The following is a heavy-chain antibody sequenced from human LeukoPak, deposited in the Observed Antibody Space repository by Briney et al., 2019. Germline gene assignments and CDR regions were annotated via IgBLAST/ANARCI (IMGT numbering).Heavy chain of an antibody. J-gene: IGHJ4*02. CDR1: GYTFTSYD. D-gene: IGHD3-3*01. V-gene: IGHV1-8*01. Sequence: GASVKVSCKASGYTFTSYDINWVRQATRQGLEWMGWMNPNSGNTGYAQKFQGRVTMTRNTSISTAYMELSSLRSEDTAVYYCARGQNDFWSGYPDYWGQGTLVTVSS. CDR3: ARGQNDFWSGYPDY. CDR2: MNPNSGNT.